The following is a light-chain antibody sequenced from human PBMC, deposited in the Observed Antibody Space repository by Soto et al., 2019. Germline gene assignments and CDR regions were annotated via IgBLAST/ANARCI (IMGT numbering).Light chain of an antibody. Sequence: QSVLTQPHSVSGAPGQRVTISCTGSGSNIGAGYDVHWYQQLPGTAPKLLIYGNSNRPSGVPDRFSGSKSGTSASLAITGLQAEDEADYYCQSYDSSLSGSEVFGTGTKVTVL. V-gene: IGLV1-40*01. CDR2: GNS. CDR1: GSNIGAGYD. J-gene: IGLJ1*01. CDR3: QSYDSSLSGSEV.